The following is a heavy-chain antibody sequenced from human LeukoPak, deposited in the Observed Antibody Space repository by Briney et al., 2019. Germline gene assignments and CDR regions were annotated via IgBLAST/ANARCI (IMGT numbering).Heavy chain of an antibody. CDR3: ARKDGDF. J-gene: IGHJ4*02. Sequence: KPSETLSLTCTVSGGSISSGDYYWSWIRQPPGKGLEWIGRIYTSGITNYNPSLESRLTMSLDTSKNQISLRLSSVTAADTAVYYCARKDGDFWGQGTLVTVSS. CDR2: IYTSGIT. CDR1: GGSISSGDYY. V-gene: IGHV4-61*02.